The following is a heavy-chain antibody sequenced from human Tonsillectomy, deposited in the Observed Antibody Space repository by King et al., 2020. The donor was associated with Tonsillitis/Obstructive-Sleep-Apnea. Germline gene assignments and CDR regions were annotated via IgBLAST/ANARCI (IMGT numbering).Heavy chain of an antibody. J-gene: IGHJ6*03. V-gene: IGHV4-39*01. D-gene: IGHD2-2*01. CDR2: IYYSGIT. Sequence: LQLQESGPGLVKPSETLSLTCTVSGGSIRNSGYYWGWIRQPPGKRLEWIGIIYYSGITYYNPSLESRVTISVDTSNNQFSLKLSSVTAADTAVYYCARHGSSTKDYFYYYMDVWGKGTPVTVSS. CDR3: ARHGSSTKDYFYYYMDV. CDR1: GGSIRNSGYY.